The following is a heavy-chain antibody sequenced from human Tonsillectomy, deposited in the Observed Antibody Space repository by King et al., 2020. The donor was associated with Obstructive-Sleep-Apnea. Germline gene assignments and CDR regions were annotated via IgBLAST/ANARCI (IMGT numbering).Heavy chain of an antibody. Sequence: QLQESGPGLVKPSETLSLTCTVSVGSITSDSYYWGWIRQPPGKGLEWIGTIYYSGSTYYNPSLKSRVTISIDNAKNQFSLKLSSVTAADTAVYYCARCPLNYYDSSAQYSWGQGTLVTVSS. D-gene: IGHD3-22*01. CDR2: IYYSGST. CDR3: ARCPLNYYDSSAQYS. CDR1: VGSITSDSYY. J-gene: IGHJ4*02. V-gene: IGHV4-39*07.